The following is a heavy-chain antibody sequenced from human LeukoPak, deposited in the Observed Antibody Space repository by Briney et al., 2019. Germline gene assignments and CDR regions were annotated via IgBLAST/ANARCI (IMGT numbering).Heavy chain of an antibody. CDR1: GYTFTVYF. J-gene: IGHJ4*02. V-gene: IGHV1-2*02. CDR2: INPNSGGT. Sequence: ASVKVSCKASGYTFTVYFMHWVRQAPGQGLEWMGWINPNSGGTNFAQRFQGRVTMTRDTSISTAYMDLSRLISDDTAVYYCARDAGYCTGGSCWYFDHWGQGTLVTVSS. D-gene: IGHD2-15*01. CDR3: ARDAGYCTGGSCWYFDH.